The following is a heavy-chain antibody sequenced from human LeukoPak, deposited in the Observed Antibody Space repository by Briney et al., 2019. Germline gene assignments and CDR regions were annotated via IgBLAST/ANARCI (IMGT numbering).Heavy chain of an antibody. D-gene: IGHD3-22*01. CDR1: GFTFSDYY. V-gene: IGHV3-11*04. Sequence: PGGSLRLSCAASGFTFSDYYMSWIRQAPGKGLEWVSYISSSGSTIYYADSVKGRFTISRDNSKNTLYLQMNSLRAEDTAVYYCATNYYYDSSGYPDDAFDIWGQGTMVTVSS. CDR3: ATNYYYDSSGYPDDAFDI. J-gene: IGHJ3*02. CDR2: ISSSGSTI.